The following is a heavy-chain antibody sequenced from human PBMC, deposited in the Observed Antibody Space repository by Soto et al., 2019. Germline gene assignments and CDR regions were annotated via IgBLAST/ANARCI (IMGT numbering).Heavy chain of an antibody. J-gene: IGHJ3*02. V-gene: IGHV1-69*13. Sequence: SVKVSCKASGYTFTSYGISWVRQAPGQGLEWMGRIIPIFTTTNYAQKFQGRVTMTADESTITAYLELSSLKHDDTAVYYCAREVAADGTFREDVFDIWGQGTLVTVSS. CDR3: AREVAADGTFREDVFDI. CDR1: GYTFTSYG. D-gene: IGHD6-13*01. CDR2: IIPIFTTT.